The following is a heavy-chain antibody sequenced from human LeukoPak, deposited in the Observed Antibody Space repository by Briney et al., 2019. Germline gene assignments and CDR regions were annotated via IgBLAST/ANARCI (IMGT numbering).Heavy chain of an antibody. Sequence: ASVKVSCKASGYTFTSYGISWVRQAPGQGLEWMGWISAYNGNTNYAQKLQGRVTMTTDTSTSTAYMELRSLRSDDTAVYYCAREITMIVGLYYFDYWAREPWSPSPQ. CDR3: AREITMIVGLYYFDY. J-gene: IGHJ4*02. CDR1: GYTFTSYG. CDR2: ISAYNGNT. D-gene: IGHD3-22*01. V-gene: IGHV1-18*01.